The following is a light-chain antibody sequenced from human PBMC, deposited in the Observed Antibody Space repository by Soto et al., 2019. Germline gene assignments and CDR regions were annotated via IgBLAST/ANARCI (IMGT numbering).Light chain of an antibody. CDR2: GAS. CDR3: QQYGSSPPT. J-gene: IGKJ1*01. Sequence: EIVLTQSPGTLSLSPGERATLSCRASQSVSSNYLAWYRRKPGQAPRLLIYGASNRATDIPGRFSGSGSGTDFTLNITRLEPEDFAVYYCQQYGSSPPTFGPGTRVEIE. V-gene: IGKV3-20*01. CDR1: QSVSSNY.